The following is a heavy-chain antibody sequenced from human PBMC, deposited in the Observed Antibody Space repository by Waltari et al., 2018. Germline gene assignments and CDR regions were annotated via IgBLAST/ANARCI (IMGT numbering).Heavy chain of an antibody. CDR2: FGHKVGET. J-gene: IGHJ4*02. V-gene: IGHV1-24*01. D-gene: IGHD1-26*01. Sequence: QVQLVQSGAEVKKPGASVKVSCKVSGYTLTELSMHWVRQAPGKGLEWMGGFGHKVGETIYAQRFQGGATMPKDTPTAPAYMELSSLGSEDRAVYYCETRRGGELRKREFDYWGQGTLVTVSS. CDR1: GYTLTELS. CDR3: ETRRGGELRKREFDY.